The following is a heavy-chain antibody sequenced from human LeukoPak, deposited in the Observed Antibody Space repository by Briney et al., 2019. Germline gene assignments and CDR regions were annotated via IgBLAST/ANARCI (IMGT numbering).Heavy chain of an antibody. CDR1: GGSISSYY. J-gene: IGHJ4*02. D-gene: IGHD6-19*01. CDR3: ARDRGKYSSGDIDY. Sequence: PSETLSLTCTVSGGSISSYYWSWIRQPPGKGLEWIGYIYYSGSTNYNPSLKSRVTISVDTSKNQFSLKLSSVTAADTAVYYCARDRGKYSSGDIDYWGQGTLVTVSS. CDR2: IYYSGST. V-gene: IGHV4-59*01.